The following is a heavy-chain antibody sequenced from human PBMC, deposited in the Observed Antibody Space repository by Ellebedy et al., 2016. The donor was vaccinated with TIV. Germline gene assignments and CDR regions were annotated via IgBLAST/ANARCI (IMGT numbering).Heavy chain of an antibody. CDR2: IYSGGST. Sequence: GESLKISCAASGFTVSNNYMNWVRQAPGQGLEWVSLIYSGGSTMYADSVKGRFTISRDSSNNTLYLQMNSLRAEDTAVYYWARDGAGGGKWGQGTLVTVSS. J-gene: IGHJ4*02. V-gene: IGHV3-53*01. D-gene: IGHD3-16*01. CDR3: ARDGAGGGK. CDR1: GFTVSNNY.